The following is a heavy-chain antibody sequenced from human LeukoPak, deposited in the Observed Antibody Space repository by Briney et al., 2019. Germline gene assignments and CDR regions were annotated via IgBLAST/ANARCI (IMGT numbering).Heavy chain of an antibody. CDR3: ARDRGRAAAGAALDY. D-gene: IGHD6-13*01. CDR1: GFTFSSYS. CDR2: ISSSSSTI. Sequence: GGSLRLSCAASGFTFSSYSMNWVRQAPGKGLEWVSYISSSSSTIYYADSVKGRFTISRDNAKNSLYLQMNSLRAEDTAVYYCARDRGRAAAGAALDYWGQGTLVTVSS. V-gene: IGHV3-48*04. J-gene: IGHJ4*02.